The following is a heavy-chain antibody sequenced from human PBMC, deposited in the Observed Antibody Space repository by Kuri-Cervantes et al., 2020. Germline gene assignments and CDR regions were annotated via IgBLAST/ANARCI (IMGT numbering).Heavy chain of an antibody. J-gene: IGHJ4*02. CDR3: ASLHSILYYFDY. CDR2: INPNSGGT. CDR1: GYTFTGYY. Sequence: ASVKVSCKASGYTFTGYYMHWVRQAPGQGLEWMGWINPNSGGTNYAQKFQGRVTTTRDTSISTAYMELSRLRSDDTAVYYCASLHSILYYFDYWGQGTLVTVSS. D-gene: IGHD3-3*02. V-gene: IGHV1-2*02.